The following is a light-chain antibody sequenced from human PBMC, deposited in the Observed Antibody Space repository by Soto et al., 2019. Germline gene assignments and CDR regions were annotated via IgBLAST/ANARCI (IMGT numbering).Light chain of an antibody. V-gene: IGKV1-27*01. Sequence: DIQMTQSPSSLSASVGDRVTITCRASQGITHYLAWYQQKPGKVPKLLIYAASTLQSGVPSRFSGSGSGTDFTLTISSLQPEDVATYYCQQYNSAPFTFGTGTQVDIK. CDR2: AAS. J-gene: IGKJ3*01. CDR1: QGITHY. CDR3: QQYNSAPFT.